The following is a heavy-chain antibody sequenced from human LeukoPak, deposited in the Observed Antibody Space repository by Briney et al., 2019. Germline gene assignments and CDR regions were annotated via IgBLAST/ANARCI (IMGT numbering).Heavy chain of an antibody. Sequence: SETLSLTCAVYGGSFSGYYWSWIRQPPGKGLEWIGEINHSGSTNYNPSLKSRVTISVDTSKNQFSLKLSSVTAADTAVYYCARLPRKVTYNYDSSGFPWGQGTLVTVSS. J-gene: IGHJ5*02. CDR2: INHSGST. D-gene: IGHD3-22*01. V-gene: IGHV4-34*01. CDR1: GGSFSGYY. CDR3: ARLPRKVTYNYDSSGFP.